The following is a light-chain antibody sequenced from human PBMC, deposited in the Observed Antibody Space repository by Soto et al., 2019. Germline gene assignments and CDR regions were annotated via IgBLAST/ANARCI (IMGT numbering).Light chain of an antibody. Sequence: IVLTQSPGTLSLSPGYTPSFSCSASQSISSGVAWSQQHPGQAPRLLIYGASTTATGIPARFSGSGSGTEFTLTISSLQSEDFAVSYCQQYKNWPFITFGQGRRLEIK. CDR3: QQYKNWPFIT. V-gene: IGKV3-15*01. CDR1: QSISSG. CDR2: GAS. J-gene: IGKJ5*01.